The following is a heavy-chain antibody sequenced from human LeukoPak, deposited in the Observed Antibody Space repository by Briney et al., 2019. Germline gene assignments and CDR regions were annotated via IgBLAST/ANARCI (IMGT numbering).Heavy chain of an antibody. CDR3: ARGMVATYYYYYMDV. V-gene: IGHV4-59*01. Sequence: SETLSLTRTVSGGSISSYYWSWIRQPPGKGLEWIGYIYYSGSTNYNPSLKSRVTISVDTSKNQFSLKLSSVTAADTAVYYCARGMVATYYYYYMDVWGKGTTVTVSS. D-gene: IGHD5-12*01. J-gene: IGHJ6*03. CDR2: IYYSGST. CDR1: GGSISSYY.